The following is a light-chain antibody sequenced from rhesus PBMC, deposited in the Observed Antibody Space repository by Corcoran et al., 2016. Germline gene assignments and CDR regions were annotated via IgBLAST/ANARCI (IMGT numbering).Light chain of an antibody. J-gene: IGKJ4*01. V-gene: IGKV1-32*01. CDR3: QQSNSLPLT. CDR2: YSN. Sequence: DIQMTQSPSSLSASVGDRVTITCRASQGINSYLNWYQQKPGKAPKLLIYYSNRLESGVTSRFRGSGSATEFPLTLSSLQPEDFATYYFQQSNSLPLTFGGGTKVGLK. CDR1: QGINSY.